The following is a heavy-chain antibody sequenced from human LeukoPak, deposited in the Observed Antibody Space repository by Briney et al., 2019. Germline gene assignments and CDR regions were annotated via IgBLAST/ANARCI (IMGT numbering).Heavy chain of an antibody. CDR2: IIGSGGST. J-gene: IGHJ3*02. Sequence: GGSLRLSFAASGFTFNSYAMGWVRPAPGKGLEWVSAIIGSGGSTYYADSVKGRFTISRDNSKNTLYLQMNSLRAEDTAVYYCAKSYDSSGYYYAPDAFDIWGQGTMVTVSS. D-gene: IGHD3-22*01. CDR3: AKSYDSSGYYYAPDAFDI. CDR1: GFTFNSYA. V-gene: IGHV3-23*01.